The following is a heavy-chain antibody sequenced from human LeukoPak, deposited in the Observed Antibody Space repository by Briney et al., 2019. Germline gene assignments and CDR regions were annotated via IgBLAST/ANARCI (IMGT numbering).Heavy chain of an antibody. V-gene: IGHV3-23*01. D-gene: IGHD6-19*01. Sequence: PGGSLRLSCAASGFPFSRYVMSWVRQAPGKGLEWVSAISVSDDNTYYADSVRGRFTISRDNSRNTLYLQLNSLRAEDTALYYCAKGGWLAYWGQGTLVTVSS. CDR2: ISVSDDNT. CDR3: AKGGWLAY. CDR1: GFPFSRYV. J-gene: IGHJ4*02.